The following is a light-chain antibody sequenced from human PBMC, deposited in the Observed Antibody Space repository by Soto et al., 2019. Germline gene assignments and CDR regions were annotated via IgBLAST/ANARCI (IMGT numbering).Light chain of an antibody. CDR3: QQYDNWWT. CDR1: QSVSNN. J-gene: IGKJ1*01. V-gene: IGKV3-15*01. CDR2: DAS. Sequence: EIVKTQSPPTLSVSPGERATLSCRSKQSVSNNLPWYQQKPSQDPQLLLYDASTTATGIPARLSGDWYGIEFTLTIWCLQTEDCSYDYCQQYDNWWTSGQGTEV.